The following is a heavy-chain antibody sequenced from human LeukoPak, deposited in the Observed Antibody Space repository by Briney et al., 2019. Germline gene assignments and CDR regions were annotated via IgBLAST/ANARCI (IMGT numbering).Heavy chain of an antibody. J-gene: IGHJ4*02. D-gene: IGHD2-2*01. CDR1: GFTFDDYT. Sequence: PGRSLRLSCAASGFTFDDYTMHWVRQAPGKGLEWVSGISWNSGSIGYADSVKGRFTISRDNAKNSLYLQMNSLRAEDTAVYYCANAAGAYCSSTSCYLSYFDYWGQGTLVTVSS. V-gene: IGHV3-9*01. CDR2: ISWNSGSI. CDR3: ANAAGAYCSSTSCYLSYFDY.